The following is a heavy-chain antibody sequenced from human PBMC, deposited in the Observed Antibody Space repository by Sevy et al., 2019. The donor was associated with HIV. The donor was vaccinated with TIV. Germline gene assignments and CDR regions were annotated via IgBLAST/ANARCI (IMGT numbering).Heavy chain of an antibody. CDR3: ARLYSSSWSDY. CDR1: GGSISSSSYY. J-gene: IGHJ4*02. V-gene: IGHV4-39*01. Sequence: SETLSLTCTVSGGSISSSSYYWGWIRQPPGKGLEWIGRIYYSGSTYYNPSLKSRVTISVDTSKNQFSLKLSSVTAADTAVYYCARLYSSSWSDYWGQGTLVTVSS. CDR2: IYYSGST. D-gene: IGHD6-13*01.